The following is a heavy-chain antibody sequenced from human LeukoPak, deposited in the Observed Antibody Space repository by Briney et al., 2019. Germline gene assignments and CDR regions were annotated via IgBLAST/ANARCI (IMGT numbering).Heavy chain of an antibody. CDR1: GYTFTSYG. CDR3: ARDCSSTSCYYGMDV. Sequence: ASVKVSCKASGYTFTSYGISWVRQAPGQGLEWMGWISTYTGNTNYARKFQGRVTMTTDTSTSTAYMELRSLRSDDTAVYYCARDCSSTSCYYGMDVWGQGTTVTVSS. J-gene: IGHJ6*02. V-gene: IGHV1-18*01. D-gene: IGHD2-2*01. CDR2: ISTYTGNT.